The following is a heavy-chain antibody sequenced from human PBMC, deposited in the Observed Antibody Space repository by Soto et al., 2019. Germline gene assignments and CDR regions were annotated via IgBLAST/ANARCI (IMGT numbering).Heavy chain of an antibody. D-gene: IGHD6-19*01. Sequence: EVQLLESGGGLVQPGGSLRLSCAASGFTFSTYAMNWVRLAPGRGLEWVSGINSGGSTFYTDSAKGRFTISRDNSKNTLYLQMNSLGAEDTAIYYCAKSGTLEGQWLVPRDWFDPWGQGTLVTVSS. J-gene: IGHJ5*02. CDR1: GFTFSTYA. CDR3: AKSGTLEGQWLVPRDWFDP. V-gene: IGHV3-23*01. CDR2: INSGGST.